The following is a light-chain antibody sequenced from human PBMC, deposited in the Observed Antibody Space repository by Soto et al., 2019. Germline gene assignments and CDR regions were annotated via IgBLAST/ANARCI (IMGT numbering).Light chain of an antibody. CDR3: QKYGGAPLT. CDR2: AAS. CDR1: QDMNSY. J-gene: IGKJ4*01. V-gene: IGKV1-27*01. Sequence: DIQMTQSPSSLSASVGDRVTITCRAGQDMNSYLAWYQQKPGKVPKLLISAASTLQSGVPSRFSGSGSGTDFTLTISSLQPEDVAADYCQKYGGAPLTFGGGTKVEIK.